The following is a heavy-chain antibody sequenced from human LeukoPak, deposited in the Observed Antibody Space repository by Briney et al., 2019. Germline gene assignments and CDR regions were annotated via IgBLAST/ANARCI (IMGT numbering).Heavy chain of an antibody. D-gene: IGHD3-10*01. Sequence: GGSLRLSCAASGFTVSSNYMSWVRQAPGKGLEWVSVIYSGGSTYYADSVKGRFTISRDNSKNTLYLQMNSLRAEDTAVYYCAKDSGITTRVHYFDYWGQGTLVTVSS. V-gene: IGHV3-66*01. CDR1: GFTVSSNY. CDR3: AKDSGITTRVHYFDY. CDR2: IYSGGST. J-gene: IGHJ4*02.